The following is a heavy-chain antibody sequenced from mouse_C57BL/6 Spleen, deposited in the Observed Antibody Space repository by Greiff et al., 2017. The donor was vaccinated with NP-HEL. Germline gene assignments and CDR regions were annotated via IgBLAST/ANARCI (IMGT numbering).Heavy chain of an antibody. Sequence: VQLQQSGAELVRPGTSVKMSCKASGYTFTNYWIGWVKQRPGHGLEWIGDIYPGGGYTNYNEKFKGKATLTADKSSSTAYMQFSSLTSENSAIYYCERGAFFDYYGGSNYFDYWGQGTTLTVSS. CDR3: ERGAFFDYYGGSNYFDY. V-gene: IGHV1-63*01. CDR1: GYTFTNYW. D-gene: IGHD1-1*01. CDR2: IYPGGGYT. J-gene: IGHJ2*01.